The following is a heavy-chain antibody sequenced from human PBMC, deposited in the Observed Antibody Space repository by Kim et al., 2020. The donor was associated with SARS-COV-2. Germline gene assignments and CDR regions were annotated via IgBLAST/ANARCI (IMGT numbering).Heavy chain of an antibody. J-gene: IGHJ6*02. CDR3: ARVIVEWLSHLYYYGMDV. V-gene: IGHV3-53*04. CDR1: GFTVSSNY. D-gene: IGHD3-3*01. Sequence: GGSLRLSCAASGFTVSSNYMSWVRQAPGKGLEWVSVIYSGGSTYYADSVKGRFTISRHNSKNTLYLQMYSVRAEDTAVYFCARVIVEWLSHLYYYGMDVWGQGPTDTVSS. CDR2: IYSGGST.